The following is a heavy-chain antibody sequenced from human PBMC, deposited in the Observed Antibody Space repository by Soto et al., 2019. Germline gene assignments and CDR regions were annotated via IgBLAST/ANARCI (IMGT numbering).Heavy chain of an antibody. D-gene: IGHD3-10*01. J-gene: IGHJ4*02. CDR1: GGTFSSYA. V-gene: IGHV1-69*13. CDR3: ARDHNCYGSGSYLNY. Sequence: SVKVSCKASGGTFSSYAISWVRQAPGQGLEWMGGIIPIFGTANYAQKFQGRVTITADESTSTAYMELSSLRSEDTAVYYCARDHNCYGSGSYLNYWGQGTLVTVSS. CDR2: IIPIFGTA.